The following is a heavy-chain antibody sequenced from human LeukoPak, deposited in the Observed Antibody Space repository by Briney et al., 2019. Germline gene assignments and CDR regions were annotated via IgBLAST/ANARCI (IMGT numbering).Heavy chain of an antibody. V-gene: IGHV1-2*02. D-gene: IGHD2-2*01. CDR1: GYTFTGYY. J-gene: IGHJ3*02. CDR3: ARDRWLQDIVVVPAATAFDI. Sequence: ASVKVSCKASGYTFTGYYMHWVRQAPGQGLEWMGWINPNSGGTNYAQKLQGRVTMTTDTSTSTAYMELRSLRSDDTAVYYCARDRWLQDIVVVPAATAFDIWGQGTMVTVSS. CDR2: INPNSGGT.